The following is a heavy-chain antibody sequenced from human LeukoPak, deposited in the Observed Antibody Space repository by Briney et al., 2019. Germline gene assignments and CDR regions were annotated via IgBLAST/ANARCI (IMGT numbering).Heavy chain of an antibody. D-gene: IGHD1-1*01. J-gene: IGHJ3*02. CDR2: ISYDGSNK. CDR1: GFTFSSYG. CDR3: AREGQLERRGGDAFDI. V-gene: IGHV3-30*03. Sequence: PGRSLRLSCAASGFTFSSYGMHWVRQAPGKGLEWVAVISYDGSNKYYADSVKGRFTISRDNSKNTLYLQMNSLRAEDTAVYYCAREGQLERRGGDAFDIWGQGTMVTVSS.